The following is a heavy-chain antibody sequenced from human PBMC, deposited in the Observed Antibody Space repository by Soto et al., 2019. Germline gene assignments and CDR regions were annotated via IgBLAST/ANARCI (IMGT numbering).Heavy chain of an antibody. CDR3: AKKLGIDPFGSYGLDV. Sequence: QVELLQSGAEVKKPGSSVKVSCKASGGNFITFAISWVRQAPGQGLEWMGEIIPISSTTKYAHKFQDRVTISADGSSSTVHMELRSLKSEDTAIYFCAKKLGIDPFGSYGLDVWGQGTTVTVSS. D-gene: IGHD7-27*01. CDR1: GGNFITFA. J-gene: IGHJ6*02. CDR2: IIPISSTT. V-gene: IGHV1-69*01.